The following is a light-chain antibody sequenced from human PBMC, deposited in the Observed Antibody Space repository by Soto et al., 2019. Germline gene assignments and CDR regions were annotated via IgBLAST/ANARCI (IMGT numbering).Light chain of an antibody. Sequence: QSVLNQPPSASGSPGQSVTISCTGTSSDVGGYNYVSWYQQHPGKAPKLMIYEASKRPSEVPDRFSGSKSGNTASLTVSGLQAEDEADYYCSSYAGRNNLHYVFGTETKVTVL. J-gene: IGLJ1*01. V-gene: IGLV2-8*01. CDR1: SSDVGGYNY. CDR2: EAS. CDR3: SSYAGRNNLHYV.